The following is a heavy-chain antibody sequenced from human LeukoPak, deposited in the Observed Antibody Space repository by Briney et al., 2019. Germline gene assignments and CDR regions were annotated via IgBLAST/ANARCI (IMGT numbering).Heavy chain of an antibody. V-gene: IGHV4-30-2*01. Sequence: SQTLSLSCAVSGGSISRGGYSWGCIRHPPGKGLEWIGYIYHSGSNYYNPSLKSRVTISVDRSQNQVSLELSSVTAADTAVYYCAKAPRTKGWYEGVYFDYWGQGTLVTVSS. J-gene: IGHJ4*02. CDR1: GGSISRGGYS. D-gene: IGHD6-19*01. CDR3: AKAPRTKGWYEGVYFDY. CDR2: IYHSGSN.